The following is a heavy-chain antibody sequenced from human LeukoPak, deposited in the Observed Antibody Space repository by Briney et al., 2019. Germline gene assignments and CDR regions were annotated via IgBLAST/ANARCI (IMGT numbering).Heavy chain of an antibody. V-gene: IGHV1-2*02. CDR2: INPNSGGT. CDR1: GYTFTGYY. D-gene: IGHD3-10*01. CDR3: ARGPARGNRFDP. Sequence: ASVKVSCKASGYTFTGYYMHWVRQAPGQGLEWMGWINPNSGGTNYAQKFQGRVTMTRDTSITTAYMELSRLRSDDTAVYYCARGPARGNRFDPWGQGTLVTVSS. J-gene: IGHJ5*02.